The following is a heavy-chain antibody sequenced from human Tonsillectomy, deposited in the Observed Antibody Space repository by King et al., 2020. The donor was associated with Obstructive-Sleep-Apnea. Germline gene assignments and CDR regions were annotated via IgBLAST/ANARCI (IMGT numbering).Heavy chain of an antibody. D-gene: IGHD5-24*01. CDR3: AKDRESWLQLPSLENTAIFGLGLIDS. CDR1: GFTFSSYG. CDR2: ISGGGGST. Sequence: VQLVESGGGLVQPGGSLRLSCAASGFTFSSYGMYWVRQAPGKRPQWVSGISGGGGSTYYTGSVRGRFTISRDNAKNTLHLQMDSLRDEDTAIYYCAKDRESWLQLPSLENTAIFGLGLIDSWGQGTLVPVPS. V-gene: IGHV3-23*04. J-gene: IGHJ4*02.